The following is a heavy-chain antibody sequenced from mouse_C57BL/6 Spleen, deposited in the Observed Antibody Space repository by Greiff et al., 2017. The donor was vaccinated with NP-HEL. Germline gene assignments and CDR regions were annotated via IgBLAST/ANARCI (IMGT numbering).Heavy chain of an antibody. CDR3: ARSVSTTVVAEGWYCDV. V-gene: IGHV1-55*01. CDR2: IYPGSGST. Sequence: QVQLQQPGAELVKPGASVKMSCKASGYTFTSYWITWVKQRPGQGLEWIGDIYPGSGSTNYNEKFKSKATLTVDTSSSTAYMQLSSLTSEDSAVYYCARSVSTTVVAEGWYCDVWGTGTTVTVSS. J-gene: IGHJ1*03. CDR1: GYTFTSYW. D-gene: IGHD1-1*01.